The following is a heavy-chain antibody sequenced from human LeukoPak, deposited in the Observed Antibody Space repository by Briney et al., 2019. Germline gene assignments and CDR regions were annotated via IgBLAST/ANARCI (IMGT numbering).Heavy chain of an antibody. CDR2: INWDGSIT. J-gene: IGHJ3*02. Sequence: PGGSLRLSCETSGFTFVDFGLSWVRQAPGKGLEWISGINWDGSITDYADSVKGRFTISRDNAKNTLYLQMNSLRAEDTAVYYCATRYYSDSSGYHSGAFDIWGQGTMVTVSS. CDR3: ATRYYSDSSGYHSGAFDI. CDR1: GFTFVDFG. V-gene: IGHV3-20*04. D-gene: IGHD3-22*01.